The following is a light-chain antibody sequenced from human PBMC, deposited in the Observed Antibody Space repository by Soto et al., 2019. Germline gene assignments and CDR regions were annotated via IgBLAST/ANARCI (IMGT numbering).Light chain of an antibody. Sequence: EIVMTQSPATLSVSPGERATLSCRASQSVSTNLAWYQHKPGQSPRLLIYGASHRASGFPARFSGSGSGTEFTLSISSLQSEDFAVYYCQQYNDNWPTFGQGTKVDIK. CDR3: QQYNDNWPT. CDR1: QSVSTN. J-gene: IGKJ1*01. CDR2: GAS. V-gene: IGKV3-15*01.